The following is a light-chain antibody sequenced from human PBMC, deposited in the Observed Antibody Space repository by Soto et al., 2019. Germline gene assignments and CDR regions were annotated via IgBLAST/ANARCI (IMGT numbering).Light chain of an antibody. J-gene: IGKJ1*01. CDR2: AAS. CDR3: LHDYGFPWT. Sequence: AIQMTQAPSSLSASVTDRVTITCRASQDIKIDLGWYQQKAGKAPELLIYAASSLQSGVPSRFSGSGSGTHFTLTISSLQPEDVATYSCLHDYGFPWTFRQGTKVEIK. V-gene: IGKV1-6*01. CDR1: QDIKID.